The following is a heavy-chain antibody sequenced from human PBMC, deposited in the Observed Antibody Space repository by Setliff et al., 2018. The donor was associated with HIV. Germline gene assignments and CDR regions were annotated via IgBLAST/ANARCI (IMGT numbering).Heavy chain of an antibody. CDR2: IYHSGST. V-gene: IGHV4-38-2*02. CDR3: AREIPQIAVAGTGFDY. CDR1: GYSISSGYY. D-gene: IGHD6-19*01. Sequence: SETLSLTCTVSGYSISSGYYWGWIRQPPGKGLEWIGSIYHSGSTYYNPSLKSRVTISVDTSKNQFSLKLSSVTAADTAVYYCAREIPQIAVAGTGFDYWGQGTLVTVS. J-gene: IGHJ4*02.